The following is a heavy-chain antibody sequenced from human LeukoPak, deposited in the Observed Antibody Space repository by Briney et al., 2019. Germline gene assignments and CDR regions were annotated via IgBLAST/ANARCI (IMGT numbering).Heavy chain of an antibody. J-gene: IGHJ4*02. Sequence: PGGSLRLSCAASGFTFSSYWMSWVRQAQAKGLDWVANIKQDGSEKYYVDSVKGRFTISRDNAKNSLYLQMNSLRAEDTAVYYCARGPPYYYDSSGYRTPAVYWGQGTLVTVSS. D-gene: IGHD3-22*01. CDR1: GFTFSSYW. V-gene: IGHV3-7*04. CDR3: ARGPPYYYDSSGYRTPAVY. CDR2: IKQDGSEK.